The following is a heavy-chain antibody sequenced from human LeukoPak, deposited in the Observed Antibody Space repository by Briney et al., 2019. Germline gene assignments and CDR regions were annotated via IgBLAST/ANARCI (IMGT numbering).Heavy chain of an antibody. D-gene: IGHD6-13*01. CDR3: AASLGAGSDAFAL. V-gene: IGHV7-4-1*02. CDR1: GYNFTNYA. J-gene: IGHJ3*01. Sequence: GASVKVSCKASGYNFTNYALNWVRQTPGQGLEWMGWINTNTGRPTYSQGFTSRFVFSLDTSVSTAFLQISTLKPADTAIYYCAASLGAGSDAFALWGQGTMVTVSS. CDR2: INTNTGRP.